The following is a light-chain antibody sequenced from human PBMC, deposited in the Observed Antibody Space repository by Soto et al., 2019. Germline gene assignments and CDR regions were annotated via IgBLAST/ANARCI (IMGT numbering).Light chain of an antibody. CDR3: LLYYGAPKHWV. CDR2: NTT. V-gene: IGLV7-43*01. CDR1: TGAVTGSYY. J-gene: IGLJ3*02. Sequence: QAVVTQEPSLTVSPGGTVTLTCASNTGAVTGSYYPNWFQQKPGQAPRALIYNTTNRHSWTPARFSGSLLGGKAALTLSGVQPEDEADYYCLLYYGAPKHWVFGGGTKVTVL.